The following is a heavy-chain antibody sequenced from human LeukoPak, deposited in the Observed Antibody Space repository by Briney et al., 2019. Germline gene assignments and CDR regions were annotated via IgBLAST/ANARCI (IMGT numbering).Heavy chain of an antibody. CDR1: GYSISSGYY. J-gene: IGHJ4*02. Sequence: SETLSFTCAVSGYSISSGYYWGWIRQPPGKGLEWIGSIYHSGSTYYNPSLKSRVTISVDTSKNQFSLKLSSVNAADTAVYYCARQGGGAARVFDYWGQGTLVTVSS. D-gene: IGHD6-6*01. V-gene: IGHV4-38-2*01. CDR2: IYHSGST. CDR3: ARQGGGAARVFDY.